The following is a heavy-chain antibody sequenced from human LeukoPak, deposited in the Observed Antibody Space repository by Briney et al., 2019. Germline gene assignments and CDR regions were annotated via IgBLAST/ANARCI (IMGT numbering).Heavy chain of an antibody. CDR1: GYIFTKYP. J-gene: IGHJ4*02. Sequence: ASVKVSCKASGYIFTKYPTHWVRQAPGQRLEWMGYINRGNGHTKYSQRFQGRVTMTRDTSASTAYMELTSLTSEDTAVYYCARPGDHGDYFDYWGQGTVVSVSS. CDR3: ARPGDHGDYFDY. D-gene: IGHD4-17*01. V-gene: IGHV1-3*04. CDR2: INRGNGHT.